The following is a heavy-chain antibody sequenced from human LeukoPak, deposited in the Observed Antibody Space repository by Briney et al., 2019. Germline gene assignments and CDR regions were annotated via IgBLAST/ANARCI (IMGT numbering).Heavy chain of an antibody. V-gene: IGHV4-31*03. CDR3: ARVRYCSGGSCYSPYYYYYMDV. Sequence: TLSLTCTFSGGSISSGGYYWSWIRQHPGKGLEWIWYIYYSGSTYYNPSLKSRVTISVDTSKNQFSLKLSSVTAADTAVYYCARVRYCSGGSCYSPYYYYYMDVWGKGTTVTVSS. J-gene: IGHJ6*03. D-gene: IGHD2-15*01. CDR2: IYYSGST. CDR1: GGSISSGGYY.